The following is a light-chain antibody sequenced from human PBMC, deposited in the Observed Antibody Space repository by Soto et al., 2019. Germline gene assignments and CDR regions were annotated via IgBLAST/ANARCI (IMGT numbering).Light chain of an antibody. Sequence: EIVLTQSPATLSLSPVERATLSCMASQSVSSYLAWYQQKPGQAPRLLIYDASNRVTGIPARFSGSGSGTDFTLTISSLEPEDFAVYYCQQRSNWPPITFGQGTRLEIK. CDR1: QSVSSY. CDR3: QQRSNWPPIT. CDR2: DAS. J-gene: IGKJ5*01. V-gene: IGKV3-11*01.